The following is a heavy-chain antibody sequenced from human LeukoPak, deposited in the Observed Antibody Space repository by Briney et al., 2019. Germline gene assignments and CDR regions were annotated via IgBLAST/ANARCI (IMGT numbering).Heavy chain of an antibody. V-gene: IGHV3-21*01. CDR1: GFTFSSYS. Sequence: PGGSLRLSCAASGFTFSSYSMNWVRQAPGKGLEWVSSISSSSSYIYYADSVKGRFTISRDNAKNSLYLQMNSLRAEDTAVYYCARRGWGYGGTNRSFRSYGMDVWGQGTTVTVSS. J-gene: IGHJ6*02. D-gene: IGHD4-23*01. CDR3: ARRGWGYGGTNRSFRSYGMDV. CDR2: ISSSSSYI.